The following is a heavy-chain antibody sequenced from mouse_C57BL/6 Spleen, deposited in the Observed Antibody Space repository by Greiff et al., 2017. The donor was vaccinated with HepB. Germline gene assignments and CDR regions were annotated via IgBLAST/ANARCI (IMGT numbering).Heavy chain of an antibody. CDR1: GYTFTTYP. V-gene: IGHV1-47*01. D-gene: IGHD1-1*01. J-gene: IGHJ1*03. CDR3: ARGIYYYCSSSRYWYFDV. CDR2: FHPYNDDT. Sequence: VQLQQSGAELVKPGASVKMSCKASGYTFTTYPIEWMKQNHGKSLEWIGNFHPYNDDTKYNEKFKGKATLTVEKSSSTVYLELSRLTSDDSAVYYCARGIYYYCSSSRYWYFDVWGTGTTVTVSS.